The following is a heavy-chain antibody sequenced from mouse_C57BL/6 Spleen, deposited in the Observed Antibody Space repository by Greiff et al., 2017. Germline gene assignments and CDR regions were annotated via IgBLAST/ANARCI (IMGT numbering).Heavy chain of an antibody. CDR2: ISDGGSYT. J-gene: IGHJ2*01. CDR3: ARDRATVVEEGYFDY. CDR1: GFTFSSYA. D-gene: IGHD1-1*01. Sequence: EVMLVESGGGLVKPGGSLKLSCAASGFTFSSYAMSWVRQTPEKRLEWVATISDGGSYTYYPDNVKGRFTISRDNAKNKLYLQMSHLKSEDTAMYYCARDRATVVEEGYFDYWGQGTTLTVSS. V-gene: IGHV5-4*01.